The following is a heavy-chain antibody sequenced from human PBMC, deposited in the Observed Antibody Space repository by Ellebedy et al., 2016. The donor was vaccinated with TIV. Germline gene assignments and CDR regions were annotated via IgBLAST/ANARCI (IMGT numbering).Heavy chain of an antibody. J-gene: IGHJ4*02. V-gene: IGHV1-8*01. CDR2: MKPNSGDT. D-gene: IGHD2-21*01. CDR3: ARVSNGNTVVDY. Sequence: AASVKVSCKASGYSFTNYDITWVRQATGQGLEWMGWMKPNSGDTGSAQKFQGRVIMTRSTSTGTAYLELRSLRSEDTAVYYCARVSNGNTVVDYWGQGTLVTVSS. CDR1: GYSFTNYD.